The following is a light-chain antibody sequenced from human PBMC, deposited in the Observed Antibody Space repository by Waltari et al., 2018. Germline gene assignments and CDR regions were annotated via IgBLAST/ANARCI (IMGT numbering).Light chain of an antibody. J-gene: IGKJ2*01. Sequence: IVMTQSPVSLAVTPGEAASISCRSSQSLQHGNGRNYLDWYLQKPGQSPRLLIYLVAKRASGGPDRFSGSASGTDFTLKISRVEAEDAGIYYCMQALQTPYTFGQGTKLEI. V-gene: IGKV2-28*01. CDR3: MQALQTPYT. CDR1: QSLQHGNGRNY. CDR2: LVA.